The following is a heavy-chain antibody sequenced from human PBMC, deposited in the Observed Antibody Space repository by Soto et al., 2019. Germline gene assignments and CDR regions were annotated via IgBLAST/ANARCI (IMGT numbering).Heavy chain of an antibody. D-gene: IGHD3-3*01. Sequence: EVKLLESGGGLVQPGGSLRLSCAASGLTFSSYAMSWVRQAPGKGLECVSAISGSGGSTYYADSVKGRFTISRDNSKNTLYLQMNSLRAEDTAVYYCAKDIRVFGVVNKVAGFAFDIWGQGTMVTVSS. CDR1: GLTFSSYA. CDR3: AKDIRVFGVVNKVAGFAFDI. V-gene: IGHV3-23*01. CDR2: ISGSGGST. J-gene: IGHJ3*02.